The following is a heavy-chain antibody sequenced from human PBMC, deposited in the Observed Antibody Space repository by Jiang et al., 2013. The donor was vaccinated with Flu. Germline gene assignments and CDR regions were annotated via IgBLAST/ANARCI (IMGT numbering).Heavy chain of an antibody. Sequence: PGGSLRLSCAASGFTFSDYYMSWIRQAPGKGLEWVSYISSSGSTIYYADSVKGRFTIFRDNAKNSLYLQMNSLRAEDTAVYYCERSVVPAPTSPYYYYYGMDVWGQGP. J-gene: IGHJ6*02. D-gene: IGHD2-2*01. CDR2: ISSSGSTI. V-gene: IGHV3-11*04. CDR3: ERSVVPAPTSPYYYYYGMDV. CDR1: GFTFSDYY.